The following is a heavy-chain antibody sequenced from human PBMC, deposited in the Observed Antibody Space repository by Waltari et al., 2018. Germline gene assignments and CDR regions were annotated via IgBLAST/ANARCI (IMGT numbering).Heavy chain of an antibody. Sequence: QVQLQESGPGLVKPSETLSLTCTVSGGSLSSHYWRWIRQPPGKGLEWIGYIYYSGRTNYNPSLKSRVTISVDTSKNQFSLKLSSVTAADTAVYYCARDMGRGDYGMDVWGQGTTVTVSS. D-gene: IGHD3-10*01. CDR2: IYYSGRT. CDR1: GGSLSSHY. J-gene: IGHJ6*02. CDR3: ARDMGRGDYGMDV. V-gene: IGHV4-59*11.